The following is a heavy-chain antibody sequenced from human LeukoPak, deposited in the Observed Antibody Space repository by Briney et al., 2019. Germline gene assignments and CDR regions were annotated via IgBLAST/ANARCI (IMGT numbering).Heavy chain of an antibody. CDR3: VRETYCTSINCSPPNWFDP. D-gene: IGHD2-2*01. V-gene: IGHV4-39*07. Sequence: PSETLSLTCTVSGGSFSSSSYYWGWIRQPPGKGLEWIGSIYYSGSTYYNPSLKSRVTISVDTSKNQFSLKLNSVTAADTAVYYCVRETYCTSINCSPPNWFDPWGQGTLVTVSS. J-gene: IGHJ5*02. CDR2: IYYSGST. CDR1: GGSFSSSSYY.